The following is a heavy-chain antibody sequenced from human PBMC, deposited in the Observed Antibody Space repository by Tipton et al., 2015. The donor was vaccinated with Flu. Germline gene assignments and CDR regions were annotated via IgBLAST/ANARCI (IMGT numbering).Heavy chain of an antibody. CDR2: ISAYNGNT. D-gene: IGHD6-19*01. CDR1: GYTFTSYG. J-gene: IGHJ4*02. V-gene: IGHV1-18*01. CDR3: ARDRAVAGTGGGDYFDY. Sequence: QSGAEVKKPGASVKVSCKASGYTFTSYGISWVRQAPGQGLEWMGWISAYNGNTNYAQKLQGRVTMTTDTSTSTAYMELRSLRSDDTAVYYCARDRAVAGTGGGDYFDYWGQGTLVTVSS.